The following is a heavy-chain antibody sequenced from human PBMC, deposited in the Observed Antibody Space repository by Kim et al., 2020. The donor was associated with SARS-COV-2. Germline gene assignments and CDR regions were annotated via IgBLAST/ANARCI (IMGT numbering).Heavy chain of an antibody. D-gene: IGHD1-7*01. CDR2: IYYSGST. Sequence: SETLSLTCTVFGGSISSGGYYWSWIRQHPGKGLEWIGYIYYSGSTYYNPSLKSRVTISEDPSKNQFSLKMSSVTAADTAVYYCAISSTGTTPAFDYWGQGTLVTVSS. CDR1: GGSISSGGYY. J-gene: IGHJ4*02. CDR3: AISSTGTTPAFDY. V-gene: IGHV4-31*03.